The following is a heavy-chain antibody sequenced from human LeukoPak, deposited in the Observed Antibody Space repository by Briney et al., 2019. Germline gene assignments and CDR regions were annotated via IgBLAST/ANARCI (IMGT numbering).Heavy chain of an antibody. J-gene: IGHJ4*02. CDR2: INHSGSS. V-gene: IGHV4-34*01. Sequence: PSETLSLTCAVYGGSFSGYYWTWIRQPSGKGLEGIGEINHSGSSNYNPSLKSRVTISVDTSKNQFSLKLTSVTAADTAVYYCARSYNRVVLLYYWGQGTLVTVSS. CDR3: ARSYNRVVLLYY. CDR1: GGSFSGYY. D-gene: IGHD3-10*01.